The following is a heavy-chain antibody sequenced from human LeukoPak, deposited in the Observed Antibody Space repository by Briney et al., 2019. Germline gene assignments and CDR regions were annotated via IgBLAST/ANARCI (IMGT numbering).Heavy chain of an antibody. J-gene: IGHJ4*02. CDR1: GYSISSGYY. CDR3: SSNQAY. CDR2: ISHSGST. V-gene: IGHV4-38-2*02. Sequence: SETLSLTCIVSGYSISSGYYWRWVRQPPGKGLEWIASISHSGSTYYNPSLKSRVTISVDTSKNQFSLKLSSVTAADTAMYYCSSNQAYWGQGILVTVSS.